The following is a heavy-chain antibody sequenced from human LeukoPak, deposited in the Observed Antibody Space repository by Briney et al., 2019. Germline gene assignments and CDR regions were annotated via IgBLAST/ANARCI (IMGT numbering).Heavy chain of an antibody. CDR2: IYYSGST. Sequence: SETLSLTCTVSGGSISSYYWSWIRQPPGKGLEWIGYIYYSGSTNYNPSLKSRVTISVDTSKNQFSLKLSSVTAADTAVYYCARAMKIDGYESDAFDIWGQGTMVTVSS. CDR3: ARAMKIDGYESDAFDI. CDR1: GGSISSYY. V-gene: IGHV4-59*01. J-gene: IGHJ3*02. D-gene: IGHD5-24*01.